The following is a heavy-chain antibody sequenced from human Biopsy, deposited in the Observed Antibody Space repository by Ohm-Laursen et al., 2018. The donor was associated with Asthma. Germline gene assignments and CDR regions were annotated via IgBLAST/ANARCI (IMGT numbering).Heavy chain of an antibody. CDR1: GFTFDDYA. V-gene: IGHV3-9*01. CDR3: AKGEWELLEANFDY. J-gene: IGHJ4*02. D-gene: IGHD1-26*01. CDR2: ISWNSGSI. Sequence: SLRLSCAASGFTFDDYAMHWVRQAPGKGLEWVSGISWNSGSIGYADSVKGRFTISRDDAKNSLYLQMNSLRAEDTALYYCAKGEWELLEANFDYWGQGTLVTASS.